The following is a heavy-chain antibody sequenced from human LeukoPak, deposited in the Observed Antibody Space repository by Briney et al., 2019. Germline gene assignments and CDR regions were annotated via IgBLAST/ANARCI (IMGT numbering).Heavy chain of an antibody. CDR2: IIPILGIA. V-gene: IGHV1-69*04. CDR3: ATTAPFGVVIHDY. Sequence: SVKVSCKASGGTFSSYAISWVRQAPGQGLEWMGRIIPILGIANYAQKFQGRVTITADKSTSTAYMELSSLRSEDTAVYYCATTAPFGVVIHDYWGQGTLVTVSS. D-gene: IGHD3-3*01. J-gene: IGHJ4*02. CDR1: GGTFSSYA.